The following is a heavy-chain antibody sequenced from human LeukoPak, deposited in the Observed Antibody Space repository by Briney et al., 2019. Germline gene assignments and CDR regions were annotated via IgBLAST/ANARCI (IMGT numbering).Heavy chain of an antibody. CDR3: ARVAGSGSYPFDY. J-gene: IGHJ4*02. D-gene: IGHD3-10*01. Sequence: SETLSLTCTVSGGSISSSSYYWGWIRQPPGKGLEWIGSIYYSGSTYYNPSLKSRVTISVDTSKNQFSLKLSSVTAADTAVYYCARVAGSGSYPFDYWGQGTLVTVSS. V-gene: IGHV4-39*01. CDR2: IYYSGST. CDR1: GGSISSSSYY.